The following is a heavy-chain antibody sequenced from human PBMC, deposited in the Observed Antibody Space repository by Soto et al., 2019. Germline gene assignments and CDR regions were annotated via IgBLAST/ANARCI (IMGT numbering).Heavy chain of an antibody. CDR2: IFYNGST. V-gene: IGHV4-59*01. Sequence: ASETLSLTCTVSGGPINNYYWSWIRQSPGGGLEYIGYIFYNGSTNYNPSLKSRVSISVDTSKSQFSLRLSSVSAADTAVYYCGRPRMYTFGTYYRFIDYWGQGTLVTVSS. CDR1: GGPINNYY. D-gene: IGHD3-10*01. CDR3: GRPRMYTFGTYYRFIDY. J-gene: IGHJ4*02.